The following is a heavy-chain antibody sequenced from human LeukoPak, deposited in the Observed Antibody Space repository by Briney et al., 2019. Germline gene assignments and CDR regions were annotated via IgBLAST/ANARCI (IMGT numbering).Heavy chain of an antibody. CDR2: IDPSDSYT. CDR3: ARHPYVCTALLNWFDP. CDR1: GYCFTSYL. J-gene: IGHJ5*02. D-gene: IGHD5-18*01. V-gene: IGHV5-10-1*01. Sequence: GESLKISSKGSGYCFTSYLISWVRQMPGKGLEWMGRIDPSDSYTNYSPSFQGHVTISSDKSISTAYLQWSGLKASDTAMYYCARHPYVCTALLNWFDPWGQGTLVTVSS.